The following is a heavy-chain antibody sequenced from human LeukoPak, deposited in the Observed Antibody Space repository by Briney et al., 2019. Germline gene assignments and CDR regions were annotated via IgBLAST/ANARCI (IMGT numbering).Heavy chain of an antibody. CDR3: ARELRFLEWLFAPRFDY. D-gene: IGHD3-3*01. CDR2: IYYSGST. J-gene: IGHJ4*02. CDR1: GGSISSSSYY. V-gene: IGHV4-39*07. Sequence: PSETLSLTCTVSGGSISSSSYYWGWIRQPPGKGLEWIGSIYYSGSTYYNPSLRSRVTISVDTSKNQFSLKLSSVTAADTAVYYCARELRFLEWLFAPRFDYWGQGTLVTVSS.